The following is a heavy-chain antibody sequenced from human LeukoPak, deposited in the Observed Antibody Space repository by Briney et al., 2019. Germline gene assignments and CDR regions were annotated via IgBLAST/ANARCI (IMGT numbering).Heavy chain of an antibody. J-gene: IGHJ4*02. D-gene: IGHD2-2*01. CDR3: AREPAADYYYFDY. CDR1: GGSISSSNW. V-gene: IGHV4-4*02. CDR2: IYHSGST. Sequence: SETLSLTCAVSGGSISSSNWWSWVRQPPGQGLEWIGEIYHSGSTNYNPSLKSRVTISVDKSKNQFSLKLSSVTAADTAVYYCAREPAADYYYFDYWGQGTLVTVSS.